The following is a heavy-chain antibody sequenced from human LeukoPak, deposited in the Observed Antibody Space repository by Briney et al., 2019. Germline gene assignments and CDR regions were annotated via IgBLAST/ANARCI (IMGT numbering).Heavy chain of an antibody. D-gene: IGHD5-24*01. V-gene: IGHV4-59*01. CDR2: TYYSGSA. CDR3: ARGGSRDGYNRPLDH. Sequence: GSLRLSCAASGFTFSDYYMSWIRQAPGKGLEWIGYTYYSGSANYNPSLKSRVTMSVDTSKNQLSLRLSSVTAADTAVYYCARGGSRDGYNRPLDHWGQGTLVTVSS. J-gene: IGHJ4*02. CDR1: GFTFSDYY.